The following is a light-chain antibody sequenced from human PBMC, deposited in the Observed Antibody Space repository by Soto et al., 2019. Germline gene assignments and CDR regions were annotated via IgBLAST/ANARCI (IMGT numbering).Light chain of an antibody. V-gene: IGKV1-39*01. CDR1: QSISTS. Sequence: DIPMTQSPSSLSASVVDRVTITCRTSQSISTSLNWYQQKAGKAPKLLIYGASTLQSGVPLRFSGSGSGTDFTLNIRSLRREDFATYYCQESYSFLCGTCGEGTKVEVK. CDR3: QESYSFLCGT. CDR2: GAS. J-gene: IGKJ1*01.